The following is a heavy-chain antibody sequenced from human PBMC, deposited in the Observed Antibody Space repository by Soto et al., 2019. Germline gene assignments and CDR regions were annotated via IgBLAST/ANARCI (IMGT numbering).Heavy chain of an antibody. CDR2: IYYSGST. CDR3: ARDIQGGEWLLLADPDAFDI. Sequence: PSETLSLTCTVSGGSVSSGSYYWSWIRQPPGKGLEWIGYIYYSGSTNYNPSLKSRVTISVDTSKNQFSLKLSSVTAADTAVYYCARDIQGGEWLLLADPDAFDIWGQGKMVTVSS. D-gene: IGHD3-3*01. J-gene: IGHJ3*02. CDR1: GGSVSSGSYY. V-gene: IGHV4-61*01.